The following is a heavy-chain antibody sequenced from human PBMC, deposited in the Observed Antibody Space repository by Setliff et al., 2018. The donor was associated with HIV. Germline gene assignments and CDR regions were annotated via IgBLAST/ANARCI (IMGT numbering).Heavy chain of an antibody. CDR3: ARGPGCGGDCRAFAMDSFDM. Sequence: PGGSLRLSCAASGFTFSSYSMNWVRQAPGKGLEWVSYISSSSSTIYYADSVKGRFTISRDNAKNSLYLQMNSLRAEDTAVYYCARGPGCGGDCRAFAMDSFDMWGQGTTVTVSS. CDR2: ISSSSSTI. CDR1: GFTFSSYS. V-gene: IGHV3-48*01. J-gene: IGHJ3*02. D-gene: IGHD2-21*02.